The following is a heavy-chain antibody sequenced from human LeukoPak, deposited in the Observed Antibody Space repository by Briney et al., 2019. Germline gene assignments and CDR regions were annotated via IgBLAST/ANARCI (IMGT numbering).Heavy chain of an antibody. J-gene: IGHJ4*02. CDR2: ISGSGGST. Sequence: SGGSLRLSCAASGFTFSSYAMSWVRQAPGKGLEWVSAISGSGGSTYYADSVKGRFTISRDNSKNTLYPQMNSLRAEDTAVYYCAKVGPLWFGIYDYWGQGTLVTVSS. D-gene: IGHD3-10*01. CDR1: GFTFSSYA. CDR3: AKVGPLWFGIYDY. V-gene: IGHV3-23*01.